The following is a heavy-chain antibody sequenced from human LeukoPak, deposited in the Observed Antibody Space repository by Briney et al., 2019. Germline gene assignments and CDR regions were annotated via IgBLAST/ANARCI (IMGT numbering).Heavy chain of an antibody. CDR1: GFTFSDYY. CDR3: ARAPNSGTLGEDY. V-gene: IGHV3-11*01. Sequence: GGSLRLSCAASGFTFSDYYMSWIRQAPGKGLEWVSYISSSGSTIYYADSVKGRFTISRDNAKNSLYLQMNSLKTEDTAVYYCARAPNSGTLGEDYWGQGTLVTVSS. D-gene: IGHD1-26*01. CDR2: ISSSGSTI. J-gene: IGHJ4*02.